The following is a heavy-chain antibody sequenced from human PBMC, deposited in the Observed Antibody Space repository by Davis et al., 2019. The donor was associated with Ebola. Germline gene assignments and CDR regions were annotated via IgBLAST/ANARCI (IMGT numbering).Heavy chain of an antibody. CDR3: ARDSTTVVSQKQFDY. V-gene: IGHV3-7*01. Sequence: PGGSLRLSCAASGFTFSSYWMSWVRQAPGKGLEWVANINQDESEKYYVDSVKGRFTISRDNAKNSLYLQMNSLRDEDTAVYYCARDSTTVVSQKQFDYWGQGTLVTVSS. CDR2: INQDESEK. J-gene: IGHJ4*02. CDR1: GFTFSSYW. D-gene: IGHD4-23*01.